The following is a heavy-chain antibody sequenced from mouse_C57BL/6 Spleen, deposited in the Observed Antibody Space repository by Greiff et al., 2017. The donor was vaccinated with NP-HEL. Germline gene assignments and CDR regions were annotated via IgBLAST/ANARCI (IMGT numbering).Heavy chain of an antibody. J-gene: IGHJ2*01. CDR2: IDPSDSYT. CDR1: GYTFTSYW. D-gene: IGHD1-1*01. Sequence: VQLQQPGAELVKPGASVKLSCKASGYTFTSYWMQWVKQRPGQGLEWIGEIDPSDSYTNYNQKFKGKATLTVDTSSSTAYMQLSSLTSEDSAVYYCARSFITTVVAGDYWGQGTTLTVSS. V-gene: IGHV1-50*01. CDR3: ARSFITTVVAGDY.